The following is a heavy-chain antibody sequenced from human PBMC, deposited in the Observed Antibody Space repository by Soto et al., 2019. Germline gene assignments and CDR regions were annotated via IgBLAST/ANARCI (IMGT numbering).Heavy chain of an antibody. Sequence: EVQLLESGGGLVQPGGSLRLSCAASGFTFSSYAMSWVRQAPGKGLEWVSAISGSGVSTYYADSVKGRFTISRDNSKNTLYLQMNSVRAEDTAVYYCAKEWSYSSGWSHVDYWGQGTLVTVSS. D-gene: IGHD6-19*01. CDR1: GFTFSSYA. J-gene: IGHJ4*02. CDR2: ISGSGVST. V-gene: IGHV3-23*01. CDR3: AKEWSYSSGWSHVDY.